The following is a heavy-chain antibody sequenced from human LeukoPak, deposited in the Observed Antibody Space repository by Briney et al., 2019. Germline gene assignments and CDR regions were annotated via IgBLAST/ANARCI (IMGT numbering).Heavy chain of an antibody. D-gene: IGHD1-1*01. J-gene: IGHJ4*02. Sequence: SETLSLTCTVSGGSISSSSYYWGWIRQPPGKGPEWIGSIYYSGSTYYNPSLKSRVTISVDTSKNQFSLKLSSVTAADTAVYYCARHVRGTTRNYYFDYWGQGTLVTVSS. CDR3: ARHVRGTTRNYYFDY. CDR1: GGSISSSSYY. V-gene: IGHV4-39*01. CDR2: IYYSGST.